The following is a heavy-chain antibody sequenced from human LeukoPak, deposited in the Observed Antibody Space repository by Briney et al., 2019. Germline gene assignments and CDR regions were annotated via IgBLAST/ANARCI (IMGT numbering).Heavy chain of an antibody. J-gene: IGHJ4*02. Sequence: PGGSLRLSCAASGFTFSSYAMSWVRQAPGKGLEWVSAISGSGGSTYYADSVKGRFTMSRDNSKNTVYLQMNSLRAEDTAVYYCARDLTYGGKRGFYFDYWGQGTLVTVSS. V-gene: IGHV3-23*01. CDR2: ISGSGGST. D-gene: IGHD4-23*01. CDR1: GFTFSSYA. CDR3: ARDLTYGGKRGFYFDY.